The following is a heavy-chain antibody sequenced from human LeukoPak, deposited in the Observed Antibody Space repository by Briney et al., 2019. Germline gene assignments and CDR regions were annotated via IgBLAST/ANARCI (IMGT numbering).Heavy chain of an antibody. V-gene: IGHV3-74*01. CDR2: INSDGSST. Sequence: GGSLRLSCAASGFTLSSYWMHWVRQAPGKGLLWVSRINSDGSSTSYADSVKGRFTISRDNAKNTLYLQMNSLRAEDTAVYYCARRIAAAAAPYYFDYWGQGTLVTVSS. CDR3: ARRIAAAAAPYYFDY. J-gene: IGHJ4*02. CDR1: GFTLSSYW. D-gene: IGHD6-13*01.